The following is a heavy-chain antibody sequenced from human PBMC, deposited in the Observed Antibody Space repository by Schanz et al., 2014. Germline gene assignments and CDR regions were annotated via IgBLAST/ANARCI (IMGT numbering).Heavy chain of an antibody. CDR1: GFTFSSYG. CDR2: IWYDENNK. D-gene: IGHD2-2*01. V-gene: IGHV3-33*01. J-gene: IGHJ4*02. CDR3: ARRASCSRIGCPFDS. Sequence: ESVGGVVQFGRSLRLSCVASGFTFSSYGMHWVRQAPGKGLEWVAVIWYDENNKYYADSVKGRFTMSRDNSKNTLYLQMNSLKTEDTAMYYCARRASCSRIGCPFDSWGQGTLVTVSS.